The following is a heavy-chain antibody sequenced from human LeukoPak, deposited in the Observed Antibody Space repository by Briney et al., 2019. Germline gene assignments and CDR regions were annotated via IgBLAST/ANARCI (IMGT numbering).Heavy chain of an antibody. D-gene: IGHD3-22*01. Sequence: GGSLRLSCAASGFTFSSYAMSWVRQAPGKGLEWVSAISGSGGSTYYADSVKGRFTISRDNSKNTLYLQMNSLRAEDTAVYYCAKDEKYYYDSSGYYWGQGTLVTVSS. V-gene: IGHV3-23*01. CDR2: ISGSGGST. CDR3: AKDEKYYYDSSGYY. J-gene: IGHJ4*02. CDR1: GFTFSSYA.